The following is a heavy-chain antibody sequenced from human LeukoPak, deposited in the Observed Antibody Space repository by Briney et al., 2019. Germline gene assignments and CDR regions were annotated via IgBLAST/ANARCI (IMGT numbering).Heavy chain of an antibody. J-gene: IGHJ3*02. CDR3: ARDRSGYAFDI. CDR1: GGTFSSYT. Sequence: SVKVSCKASGGTFSSYTISWVRQAPGQGLEWMGRLIPILGIANYAQKFQGRVTITADKSTSTAYMELSSLRSEDTAVYYCARDRSGYAFDIWGQGTMVTVSS. V-gene: IGHV1-69*04. D-gene: IGHD6-19*01. CDR2: LIPILGIA.